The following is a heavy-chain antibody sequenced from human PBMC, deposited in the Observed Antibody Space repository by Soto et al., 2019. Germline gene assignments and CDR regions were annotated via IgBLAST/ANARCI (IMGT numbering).Heavy chain of an antibody. CDR3: ARAFYYDILTGYSPFDY. J-gene: IGHJ4*02. V-gene: IGHV3-30*03. CDR1: GFTFSSYG. D-gene: IGHD3-9*01. Sequence: PGGSLRLSCAASGFTFSSYGMHWVRQAPGKGLEWVAVISYDGSNKYYADSVKGRCTISRDNSKNTLYLQMNSLRAEDTAVYYCARAFYYDILTGYSPFDYWGQGTLVTVSS. CDR2: ISYDGSNK.